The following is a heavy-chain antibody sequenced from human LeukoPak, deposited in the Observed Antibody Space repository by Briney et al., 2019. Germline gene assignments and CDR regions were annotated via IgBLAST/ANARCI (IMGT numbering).Heavy chain of an antibody. CDR2: SSPYNGNT. CDR3: ARDVVLVRGVRHLDY. Sequence: GASVKVSCKASGYTFTTYGISWVRQAPGQGLEWMGWSSPYNGNTNYAQKFQGRVTITADESTSTAYMELSSLTSEDTAVYYCARDVVLVRGVRHLDYWGQGTLVTVSS. CDR1: GYTFTTYG. D-gene: IGHD3-10*01. J-gene: IGHJ4*02. V-gene: IGHV1-18*01.